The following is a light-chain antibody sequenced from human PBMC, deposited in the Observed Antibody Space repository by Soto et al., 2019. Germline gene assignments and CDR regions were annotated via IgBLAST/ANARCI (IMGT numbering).Light chain of an antibody. CDR3: SSYSSTTTYIL. J-gene: IGLJ2*01. CDR2: EVT. V-gene: IGLV2-14*02. CDR1: NSNVGSFNL. Sequence: QSALTQPASVSGSPGQSITISCTGTNSNVGSFNLVSWYQQHPGRAPKLMIYEVTNRPSEVSDRFSGSKSGNTASLTISGLQSEDEAFYHCSSYSSTTTYILFGGGTQLTVL.